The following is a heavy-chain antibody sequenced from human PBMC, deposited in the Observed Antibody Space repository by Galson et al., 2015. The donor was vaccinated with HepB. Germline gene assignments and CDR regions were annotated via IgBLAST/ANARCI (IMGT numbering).Heavy chain of an antibody. CDR3: ARDFNWNYDY. J-gene: IGHJ4*02. Sequence: SLRLSCAASGFSFTTYNMHWVRQGPVKGLEWLAIISGDGKTTFYADSVRGRFTISRDNSKNTLFLQMHSLRPEDTAVYYCARDFNWNYDYWGQGNLVTVSS. CDR2: ISGDGKTT. CDR1: GFSFTTYN. V-gene: IGHV3-30*04. D-gene: IGHD1-1*01.